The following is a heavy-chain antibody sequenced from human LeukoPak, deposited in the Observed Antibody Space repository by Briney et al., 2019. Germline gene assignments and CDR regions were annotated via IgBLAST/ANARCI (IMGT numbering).Heavy chain of an antibody. J-gene: IGHJ6*03. Sequence: ASVKVSCKASGGTFSSYAISWVRQAPGQGLEWMGWINTNTGNPTYAQGFTGRFVFSLDTSVSTAYLQISSLKAEDTAVYYCARDQNSGWYSSTGYYYYMDVWGKGTTVTVSS. CDR2: INTNTGNP. V-gene: IGHV7-4-1*02. D-gene: IGHD6-19*01. CDR1: GGTFSSYA. CDR3: ARDQNSGWYSSTGYYYYMDV.